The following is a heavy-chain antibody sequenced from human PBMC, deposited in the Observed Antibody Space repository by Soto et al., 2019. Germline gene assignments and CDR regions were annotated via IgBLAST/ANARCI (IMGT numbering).Heavy chain of an antibody. Sequence: PGGSLRLACVAFGFSFLSYWMKWVRQAPGKGLETVANIKGDGSEITYVDSVKGRFTISRDNAKNSLYLEMDSLRAEDMAVYYCARNRGWDTLDYWGQGT. V-gene: IGHV3-7*01. CDR2: IKGDGSEI. J-gene: IGHJ4*02. CDR3: ARNRGWDTLDY. D-gene: IGHD6-19*01. CDR1: GFSFLSYW.